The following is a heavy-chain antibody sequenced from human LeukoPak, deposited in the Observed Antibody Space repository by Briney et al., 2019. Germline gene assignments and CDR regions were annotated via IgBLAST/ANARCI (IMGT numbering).Heavy chain of an antibody. CDR1: GFTFSSYS. CDR3: ARDNGYCSSTSCYTGVGWFDP. Sequence: AGGSLRLSCEASGFTFSSYSMNWVRQAPGKGLEWVSSISSSSSYIYYADSVKGRFTISRDNAKNSLYLQMNSLRAEDTAVYYCARDNGYCSSTSCYTGVGWFDPWGQGTLVTVSS. D-gene: IGHD2-2*02. V-gene: IGHV3-21*01. CDR2: ISSSSSYI. J-gene: IGHJ5*02.